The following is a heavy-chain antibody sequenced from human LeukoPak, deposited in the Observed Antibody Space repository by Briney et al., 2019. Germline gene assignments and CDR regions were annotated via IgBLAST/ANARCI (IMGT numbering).Heavy chain of an antibody. J-gene: IGHJ3*02. Sequence: PGGSLRLSCAASGFTFSSYAMSWVRQAPGKGLEWVSAISGSGGSTYYADSVKGRFTISRDNSKNTLYLQMNSLRAEDTAVYYCAKVGLWFGELLGAFDIWGQGTMVTVPS. CDR3: AKVGLWFGELLGAFDI. CDR2: ISGSGGST. CDR1: GFTFSSYA. D-gene: IGHD3-10*01. V-gene: IGHV3-23*01.